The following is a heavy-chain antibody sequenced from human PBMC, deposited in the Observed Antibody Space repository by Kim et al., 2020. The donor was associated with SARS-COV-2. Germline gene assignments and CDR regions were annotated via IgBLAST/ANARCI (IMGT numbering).Heavy chain of an antibody. D-gene: IGHD5-12*01. CDR1: GGSISSSSYY. J-gene: IGHJ5*02. CDR2: IYYSGST. V-gene: IGHV4-39*01. CDR3: ARGPRPPLVACCNWFDP. Sequence: SETLSLTCTVSGGSISSSSYYWGWIRQPPGKGLEWIGSIYYSGSTYYNPSLKSRVTISVDTSKNQFSLKLSSVTAADTAVYYCARGPRPPLVACCNWFDPWGQGTLVTVSS.